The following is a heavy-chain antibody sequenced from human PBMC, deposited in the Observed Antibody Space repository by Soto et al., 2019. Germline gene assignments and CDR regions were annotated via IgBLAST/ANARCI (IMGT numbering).Heavy chain of an antibody. D-gene: IGHD1-7*01. CDR3: ASWGLELRQDAFDI. J-gene: IGHJ3*02. V-gene: IGHV3-21*01. CDR2: ISSSSSYI. CDR1: GFTFSSYS. Sequence: PGGSLRLSCAASGFTFSSYSMNWVRQAPGKGLEWVSSISSSSSYIYYADSVKGRFTISRDNAKNSLYLQMNSLRAEDTAVYYCASWGLELRQDAFDIWGQGTMVTVSS.